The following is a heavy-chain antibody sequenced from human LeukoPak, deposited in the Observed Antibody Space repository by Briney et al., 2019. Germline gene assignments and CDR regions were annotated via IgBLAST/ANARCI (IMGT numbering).Heavy chain of an antibody. D-gene: IGHD3-3*01. CDR2: ISSSDGST. Sequence: PGGSLRLSCAASGFTFSSYAMSWVRQAPGKGLEWVSAISSSDGSTYYADSVKGRFTISRDNSKNTLYLQVNSLRAEDTAVYYCAKGGLTVFGVVQWGLDYWGQGTLVTVSS. J-gene: IGHJ4*02. CDR3: AKGGLTVFGVVQWGLDY. V-gene: IGHV3-23*01. CDR1: GFTFSSYA.